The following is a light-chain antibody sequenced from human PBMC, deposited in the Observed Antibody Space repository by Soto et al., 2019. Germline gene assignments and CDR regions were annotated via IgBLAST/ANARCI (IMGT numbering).Light chain of an antibody. CDR2: SAS. CDR3: QQSYSTPPT. CDR1: QSISSY. Sequence: DIQMTQSPSSLSASVGDRVNITCRASQSISSYLNWYQQKQGKAPKLLIYSASSLHSGVPSRFSGSGSGTDFTLTISSLQPEDFATYYCQQSYSTPPTFGQGTKVEIK. V-gene: IGKV1-39*01. J-gene: IGKJ1*01.